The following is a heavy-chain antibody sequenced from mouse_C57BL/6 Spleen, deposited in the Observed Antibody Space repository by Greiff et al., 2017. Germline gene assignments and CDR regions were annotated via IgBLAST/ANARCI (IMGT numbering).Heavy chain of an antibody. D-gene: IGHD2-4*01. CDR3: ARHEDPIYYDYDGGGYYAMDY. CDR1: GYTFTEYT. Sequence: QVQLQQSGAELVKPGASVKLSCKASGYTFTEYTIHWVKQRSGQGLEWIGWFYPGSGSIKYNEKFKDKATLTADKSSSTVYMELSRLTSEDSAVYCCARHEDPIYYDYDGGGYYAMDYWGQGTSVTVSS. V-gene: IGHV1-62-2*01. CDR2: FYPGSGSI. J-gene: IGHJ4*01.